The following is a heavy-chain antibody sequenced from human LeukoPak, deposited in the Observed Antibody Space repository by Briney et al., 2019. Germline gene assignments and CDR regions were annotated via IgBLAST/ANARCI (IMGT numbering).Heavy chain of an antibody. CDR3: AREGTERDCSGGSCYSSFVRFDP. V-gene: IGHV1-69*01. D-gene: IGHD2-15*01. Sequence: SVKVSCKASGGTFSSYAISWVRQAPGQGLEWMGGIIPIFGTANYAQKFQGRVTITADESTSTAYMELSSLRSEDTAVYYCAREGTERDCSGGSCYSSFVRFDPWGQGTLVTVSS. CDR2: IIPIFGTA. CDR1: GGTFSSYA. J-gene: IGHJ5*02.